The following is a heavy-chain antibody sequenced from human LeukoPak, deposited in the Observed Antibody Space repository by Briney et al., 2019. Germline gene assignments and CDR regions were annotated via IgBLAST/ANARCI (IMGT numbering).Heavy chain of an antibody. V-gene: IGHV3-30*02. CDR2: IRYAGSNE. CDR3: AKDRGRNHYDSSGHVDYYYYMDV. J-gene: IGHJ6*03. Sequence: GESLKISCAASGFTFSSYGMHWVRQAPGKGLEWVAFIRYAGSNEYYADSVKGQFTISRDNSKNTLYLQMNSLRAEDTAVYYCAKDRGRNHYDSSGHVDYYYYMDVWGKGTTVTVSS. D-gene: IGHD3-22*01. CDR1: GFTFSSYG.